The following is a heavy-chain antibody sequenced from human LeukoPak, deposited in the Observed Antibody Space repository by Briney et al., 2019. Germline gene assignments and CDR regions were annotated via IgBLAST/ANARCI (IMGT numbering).Heavy chain of an antibody. V-gene: IGHV3-7*01. J-gene: IGHJ4*02. Sequence: GGSLRLSCAASGFTFNIYAMSWVRQAPGKGLEWVANINQDGSEKYSVDSVKGRFTISRNNAKNSLYLEMNSLRAEDTAVYYCARDGVAPGIYFDFWGQGTLVTVSS. D-gene: IGHD6-13*01. CDR3: ARDGVAPGIYFDF. CDR1: GFTFNIYA. CDR2: INQDGSEK.